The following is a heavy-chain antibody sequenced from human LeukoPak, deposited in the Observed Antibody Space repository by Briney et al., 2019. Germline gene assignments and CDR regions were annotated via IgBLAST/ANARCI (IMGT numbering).Heavy chain of an antibody. CDR1: GFTFSSYS. D-gene: IGHD6-13*01. Sequence: PGGSLRLSCAASGFTFSSYSMDWVRQAPGKGLEWVSYISSSSSTIYYADSVRGRFTISRDNAKNSLYLQMNSLRAEDTAVYYCAKDKSSSSWYRKWFDPWGQGTLVTVSS. CDR2: ISSSSSTI. CDR3: AKDKSSSSWYRKWFDP. V-gene: IGHV3-48*04. J-gene: IGHJ5*02.